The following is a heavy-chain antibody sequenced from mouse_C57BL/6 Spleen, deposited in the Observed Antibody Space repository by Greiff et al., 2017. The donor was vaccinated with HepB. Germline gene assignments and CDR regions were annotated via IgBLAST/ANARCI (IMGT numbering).Heavy chain of an antibody. J-gene: IGHJ2*01. CDR3: ARKARLNYGSSYDFDY. CDR1: GYTFTDYY. Sequence: EVQLQQSGPELVKPGASVKISCKASGYTFTDYYMNWVKQSHGKSLEWIGDINPNNGGTSYNQKFKGKATLTVDKSSSTAYMELRSLTSEDSAVYYCARKARLNYGSSYDFDYWGQGTTLTVSS. V-gene: IGHV1-26*01. CDR2: INPNNGGT. D-gene: IGHD1-1*01.